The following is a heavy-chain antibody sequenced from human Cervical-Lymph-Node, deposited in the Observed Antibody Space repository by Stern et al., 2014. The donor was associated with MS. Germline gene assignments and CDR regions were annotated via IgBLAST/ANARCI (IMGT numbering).Heavy chain of an antibody. V-gene: IGHV4-31*03. D-gene: IGHD3-10*02. CDR1: GGSISSVGYY. CDR2: ISHSVNN. Sequence: QVQLQESGPGLVKPSQTLSLTCTVSGGSISSVGYYWSWIRQHPGKGLEWIGYISHSVNNYYSPALKIRVTISIDTSRNQFSLKLSSVTAADTAVYYGARYRYYDRRGFDYWGQGTLVTVSS. J-gene: IGHJ4*02. CDR3: ARYRYYDRRGFDY.